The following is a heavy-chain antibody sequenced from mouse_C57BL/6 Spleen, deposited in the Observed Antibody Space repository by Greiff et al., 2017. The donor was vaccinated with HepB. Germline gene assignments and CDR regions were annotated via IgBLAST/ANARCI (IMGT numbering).Heavy chain of an antibody. CDR1: GYTFTNYW. D-gene: IGHD1-1*01. Sequence: VQLQQSGAELVRPGTSVKMSCKASGYTFTNYWIGWAKQRPGHGLEWIGDIYPGGGYTNYNEKFKGKATLTADKSSSTAYMQFSSLTSEDSAIYYCARKTSYYGSSYFDYWGQGTTLTVSS. CDR3: ARKTSYYGSSYFDY. CDR2: IYPGGGYT. V-gene: IGHV1-63*01. J-gene: IGHJ2*01.